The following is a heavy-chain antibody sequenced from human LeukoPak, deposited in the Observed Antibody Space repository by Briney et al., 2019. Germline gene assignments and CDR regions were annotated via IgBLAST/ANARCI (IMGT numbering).Heavy chain of an antibody. J-gene: IGHJ4*02. CDR1: GFTFRNYG. V-gene: IGHV3-33*06. Sequence: GGSLRLSCAASGFTFRNYGMHWVRQAPGKGLEWVAVIWSAENNKYYADSVQGRFTISRDNSKNTVFLQMNSLRAEDTAVYYCAKDDDVSSRYSRFENWGQGTLVTV. CDR2: IWSAENNK. CDR3: AKDDDVSSRYSRFEN. D-gene: IGHD3-22*01.